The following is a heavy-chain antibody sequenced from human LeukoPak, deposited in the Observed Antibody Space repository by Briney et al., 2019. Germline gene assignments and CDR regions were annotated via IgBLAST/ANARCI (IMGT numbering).Heavy chain of an antibody. D-gene: IGHD3-10*01. J-gene: IGHJ6*02. CDR1: GGSISSYY. V-gene: IGHV4-59*01. CDR2: IYYSGST. Sequence: SETLSLTCTVSGGSISSYYWSWLRQPPGKGLEWIGYIYYSGSTNYNPSLKSRVTISVDTSKNQFSLKLSSVTAADTAVYYCAGDYYGSGATWSYYGMDVWGQGTTVTVSS. CDR3: AGDYYGSGATWSYYGMDV.